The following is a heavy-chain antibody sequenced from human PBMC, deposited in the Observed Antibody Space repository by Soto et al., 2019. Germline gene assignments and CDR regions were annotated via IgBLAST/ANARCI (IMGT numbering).Heavy chain of an antibody. J-gene: IGHJ4*02. Sequence: QVQLQESGPGLVKPSETLSLTCTVSGGSISSYYWSWIRQPPGKGLEWIGYIYYSGSTNYNPSLTSRFTISVATSKNQFSLKLRSVTAADTAVYYCARDRDFGSGLFDYWGQGTLVTVSS. CDR2: IYYSGST. D-gene: IGHD6-25*01. CDR1: GGSISSYY. V-gene: IGHV4-59*01. CDR3: ARDRDFGSGLFDY.